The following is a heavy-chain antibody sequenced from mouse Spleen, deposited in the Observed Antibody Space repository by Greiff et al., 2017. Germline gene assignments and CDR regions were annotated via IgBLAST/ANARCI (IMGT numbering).Heavy chain of an antibody. Sequence: EVQLVESGGGLVKPGGSLKLSCAASGFTFRDYGMHWVRQAPEKGLEWVAYISSGSSTIYYADTVKGRFTISRDNAKNTLFLQMTSLRSEDTAMYYCARKRLRHAMDYWGQGTSVTVSS. CDR1: GFTFRDYG. CDR3: ARKRLRHAMDY. D-gene: IGHD2-2*01. J-gene: IGHJ4*01. CDR2: ISSGSSTI. V-gene: IGHV5-17*01.